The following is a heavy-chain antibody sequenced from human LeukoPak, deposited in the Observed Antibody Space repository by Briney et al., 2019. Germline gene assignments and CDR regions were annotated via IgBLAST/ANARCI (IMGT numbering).Heavy chain of an antibody. CDR1: GGSISSYY. V-gene: IGHV4-59*01. D-gene: IGHD4-17*01. J-gene: IGHJ6*02. CDR3: ARGPRPTAIHYYYGMDV. Sequence: PSETLSLTCTVSGGSISSYYWSWIRQPPGKGLEWIGYIYYSGSTNYNPSLKSRVTISVDTSKNQFSLKLSSVTAADTAVYYCARGPRPTAIHYYYGMDVWGQGTTVTVSS. CDR2: IYYSGST.